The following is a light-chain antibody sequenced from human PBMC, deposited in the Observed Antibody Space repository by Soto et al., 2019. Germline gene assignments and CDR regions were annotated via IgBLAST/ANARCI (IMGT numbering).Light chain of an antibody. CDR1: QSVGSY. V-gene: IGKV3-11*01. Sequence: EIVLTQSPVTLSLSPGERAALSCRASQSVGSYLAWYQQKPGQAPRLLIYDASNRATGIPARFSGGGSGTDFTLTISSLEPEDFAVYYCQHRSDWHITFGQGTRLDIK. CDR3: QHRSDWHIT. CDR2: DAS. J-gene: IGKJ5*01.